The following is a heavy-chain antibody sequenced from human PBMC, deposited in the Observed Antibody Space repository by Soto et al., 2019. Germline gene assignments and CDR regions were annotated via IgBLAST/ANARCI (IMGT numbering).Heavy chain of an antibody. Sequence: SETLFLTCAVSGGSISSGGYSWSWIRQPPGKGLEWIGYIYHSGSTYYNPSLKSRVTISVDRSKNQFSLKLSSVTAADTAVYYCARQKGDCSSTSCLRYSDWFDPWGQGTLVTVSS. D-gene: IGHD2-2*01. V-gene: IGHV4-30-2*01. CDR2: IYHSGST. CDR3: ARQKGDCSSTSCLRYSDWFDP. J-gene: IGHJ5*02. CDR1: GGSISSGGYS.